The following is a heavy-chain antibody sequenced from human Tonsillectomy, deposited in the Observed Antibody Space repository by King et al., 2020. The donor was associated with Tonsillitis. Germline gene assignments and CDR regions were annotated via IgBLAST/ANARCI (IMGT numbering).Heavy chain of an antibody. Sequence: QLVQSGAEVKKPGASVKVSCKASGHTFINYYMHWVRQAPGQGLEWMGIINPSGGSTSYAQKFQGRVTMTRDTSTSTVYMELTSLRSEDTAVYYCARVGTFPDYWGQGTLVTVSS. CDR3: ARVGTFPDY. J-gene: IGHJ4*02. D-gene: IGHD3-16*01. CDR1: GHTFINYY. V-gene: IGHV1-46*03. CDR2: INPSGGST.